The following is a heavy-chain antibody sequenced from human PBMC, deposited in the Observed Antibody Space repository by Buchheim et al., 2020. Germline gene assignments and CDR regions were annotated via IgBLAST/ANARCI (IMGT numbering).Heavy chain of an antibody. CDR2: INHSGST. V-gene: IGHV4-34*01. D-gene: IGHD3-22*01. CDR1: GGSFSDYY. Sequence: QVQLQQWGAGLLKPSETLSLTCAVYGGSFSDYYWSWIRQPPGKGLEWIGEINHSGSTNYNSSLKSRVTISVDTSKNQFSLKLSSVTAADTAVYYCVRGGGSSGYYYDYWGQGTL. CDR3: VRGGGSSGYYYDY. J-gene: IGHJ4*02.